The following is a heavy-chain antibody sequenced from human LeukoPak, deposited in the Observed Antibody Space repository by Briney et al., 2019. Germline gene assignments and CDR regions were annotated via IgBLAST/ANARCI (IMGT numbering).Heavy chain of an antibody. CDR3: ARSLRYSDTYYFDY. J-gene: IGHJ4*02. Sequence: PGGSLRLSCAASGFIFSTYWMMWARQAPGKGLEWVSVIYSGGSTYYADSVKGRFTISRDNSKNTLYLQMNSLRAEDTAVYYCARSLRYSDTYYFDYWGQGTLVTVSS. V-gene: IGHV3-53*01. CDR2: IYSGGST. D-gene: IGHD1-26*01. CDR1: GFIFSTYW.